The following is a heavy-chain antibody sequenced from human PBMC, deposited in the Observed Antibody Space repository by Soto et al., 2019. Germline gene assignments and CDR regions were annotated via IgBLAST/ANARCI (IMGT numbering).Heavy chain of an antibody. J-gene: IGHJ4*02. V-gene: IGHV1-69*06. D-gene: IGHD5-18*01. Sequence: GASVKVSCKASGGTFSSYAISWVRQAPGQGLEWMGGIIPIFGTANYAQKFQGRVTITADKSTSTAYMELSSLRSEDTAVYYCARRFRYSYGYSLGYWGQGTLVSVSS. CDR2: IIPIFGTA. CDR3: ARRFRYSYGYSLGY. CDR1: GGTFSSYA.